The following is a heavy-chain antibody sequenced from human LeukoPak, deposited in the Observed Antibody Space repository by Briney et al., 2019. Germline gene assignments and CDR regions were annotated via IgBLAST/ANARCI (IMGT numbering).Heavy chain of an antibody. Sequence: ASVKVSCKASGYTFTGYYMHWVRQAPGQGLEWMGIINPSGGSTSYAQKFQGRVTMTRDMSTSTVYMELSSLRSEDTAVYYCARDPRRYIVVVTAQMYYFDYWGQGTLVTVSS. CDR3: ARDPRRYIVVVTAQMYYFDY. D-gene: IGHD2-21*02. CDR2: INPSGGST. V-gene: IGHV1-46*01. J-gene: IGHJ4*02. CDR1: GYTFTGYY.